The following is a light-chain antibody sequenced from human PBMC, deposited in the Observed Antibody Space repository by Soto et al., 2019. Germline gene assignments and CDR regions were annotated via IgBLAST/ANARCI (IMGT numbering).Light chain of an antibody. CDR2: DAS. CDR1: QSVSSY. Sequence: EIVLTQSPATLSLSPGERATLSCRASQSVSSYLAWYQQKPGQAPRLLIYDASNRATGIPARFSVSGSGTDFTLTISSLEPEDFAVYSCQQRSNWPPVYTFGQGTKLEIK. J-gene: IGKJ2*01. CDR3: QQRSNWPPVYT. V-gene: IGKV3-11*01.